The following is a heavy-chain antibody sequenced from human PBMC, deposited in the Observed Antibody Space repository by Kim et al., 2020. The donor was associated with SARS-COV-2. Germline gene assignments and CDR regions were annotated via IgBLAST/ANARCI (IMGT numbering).Heavy chain of an antibody. CDR2: INHSGST. Sequence: SETLSLTCAVYGGSFSGYYWSWIRQPPGKGLEWIGEINHSGSTNYNPSLKSRVTISVDTSKNQFSLKLSSVTAADTAVYYCARGRSPLLWFGESPIYFDYGGQGTLVTVSS. D-gene: IGHD3-10*01. CDR1: GGSFSGYY. J-gene: IGHJ4*02. CDR3: ARGRSPLLWFGESPIYFDY. V-gene: IGHV4-34*01.